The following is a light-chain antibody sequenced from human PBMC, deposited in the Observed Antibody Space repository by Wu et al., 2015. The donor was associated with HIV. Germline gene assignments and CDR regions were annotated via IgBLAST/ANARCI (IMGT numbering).Light chain of an antibody. Sequence: EIVLTQSPGTLFLSPGESATLSCRASQSVDKSYLGWYQQKPGQTPRLLIYGASSRATGSPDRFSGSGSGADFTLTINRLEPEDFAVYYCHQYSTSVYTFGQGTKLEI. V-gene: IGKV3-20*01. CDR3: HQYSTSVYT. CDR2: GAS. CDR1: QSVDKSY. J-gene: IGKJ2*01.